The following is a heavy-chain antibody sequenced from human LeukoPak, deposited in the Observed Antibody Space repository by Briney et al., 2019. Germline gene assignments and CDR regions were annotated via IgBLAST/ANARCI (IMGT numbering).Heavy chain of an antibody. CDR2: IYSGGST. CDR3: ASGYYYRDAFDI. Sequence: PGGSLRLSCAASGFTVSSNYMSWVRQAPGKGLEWVSLIYSGGSTYYADSVKGRFTISRDNAKNSLYLQMNSLRAEDTALYYCASGYYYRDAFDIWGQGTMVTVSS. D-gene: IGHD3-22*01. V-gene: IGHV3-53*01. CDR1: GFTVSSNY. J-gene: IGHJ3*02.